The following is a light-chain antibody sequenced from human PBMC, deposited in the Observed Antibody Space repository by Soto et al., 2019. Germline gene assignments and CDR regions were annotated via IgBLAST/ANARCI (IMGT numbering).Light chain of an antibody. CDR2: DAS. CDR1: QSISSW. CDR3: QQYNTYSYT. V-gene: IGKV1-5*01. J-gene: IGKJ2*01. Sequence: DIQMTQSPSALSASVGDRVTITCRASQSISSWLAWYQQKPGKAPKLLIYDASSLESRVPSRFSGSGSGTEFTLTISSLRPDDFATYYCQQYNTYSYTFGQGTKVDI.